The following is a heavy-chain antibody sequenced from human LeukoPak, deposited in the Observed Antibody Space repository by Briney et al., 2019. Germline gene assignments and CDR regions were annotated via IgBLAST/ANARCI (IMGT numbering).Heavy chain of an antibody. CDR2: SNAGNGKT. CDR1: GYTVTSYA. J-gene: IGHJ3*02. Sequence: GASVKVSCKASGYTVTSYAMHWVRQAAGQRLEWMGWSNAGNGKTKYSQKFQGRVTITRVTSASTAHMVPSSLRSEDTAVYYCARVGRTAVAGSFGAFDIWGQGTMVTVSS. V-gene: IGHV1-3*01. CDR3: ARVGRTAVAGSFGAFDI. D-gene: IGHD6-19*01.